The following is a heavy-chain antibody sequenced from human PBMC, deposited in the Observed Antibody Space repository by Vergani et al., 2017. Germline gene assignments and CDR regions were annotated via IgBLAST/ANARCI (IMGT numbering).Heavy chain of an antibody. CDR2: IYPGDSDT. D-gene: IGHD6-13*01. CDR3: ARHGSSWSPYWYFDL. Sequence: EVQLVQSGAEVKKPGESLKISCKGSGYSFTSYWIGWVRQMPGKGLEWMGIIYPGDSDTRYSPSFQGQVTISAAKSISTAYLQWSSLKASDTAMYYCARHGSSWSPYWYFDLWGRGTLVTGSS. V-gene: IGHV5-51*01. J-gene: IGHJ2*01. CDR1: GYSFTSYW.